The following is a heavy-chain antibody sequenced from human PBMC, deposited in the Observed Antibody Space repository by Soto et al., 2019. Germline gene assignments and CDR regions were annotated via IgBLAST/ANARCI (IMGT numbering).Heavy chain of an antibody. CDR2: ISAYKGNT. Sequence: QVQLVQSGAEVKKPGASVKVSCKASGYTFNSYGISWVRQAPGQGLEWKGWISAYKGNTNYAQKLQGRVTMTTDTSMSTVYMELRSLRSDDTAVYYCASSASIYCSGGSCSYYDMDVWGQGTTVIVSS. D-gene: IGHD2-15*01. CDR3: ASSASIYCSGGSCSYYDMDV. CDR1: GYTFNSYG. V-gene: IGHV1-18*01. J-gene: IGHJ6*02.